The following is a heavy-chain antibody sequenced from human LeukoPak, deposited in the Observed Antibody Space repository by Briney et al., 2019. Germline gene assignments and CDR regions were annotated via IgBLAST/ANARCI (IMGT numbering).Heavy chain of an antibody. CDR2: IFSSGDT. CDR3: TRDQMNY. V-gene: IGHV3-53*01. CDR1: EFTVSRNY. Sequence: GGSLRLSCTASEFTVSRNYMLWVRQAPGKGLEWVSLIFSSGDTHYADSVKGRFTISRDTSKNTVSLQMNSLRVEDTAMYYCTRDQMNYWGQGTLVTVSS. D-gene: IGHD5-24*01. J-gene: IGHJ4*02.